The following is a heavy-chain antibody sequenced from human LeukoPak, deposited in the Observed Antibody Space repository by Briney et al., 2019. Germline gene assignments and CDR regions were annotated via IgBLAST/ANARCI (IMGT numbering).Heavy chain of an antibody. CDR2: IYYSGST. J-gene: IGHJ4*02. CDR1: GGSISTNDYY. Sequence: SETLSLTCSVSGGSISTNDYYWDWIRHPPGMGLEYIGSIYYSGSTYYNPSLNSRVTISVDTSKNQFSLRLSSVTAADTAVYYCARHRGSSSLFDYWGQGTLVTVSS. CDR3: ARHRGSSSLFDY. V-gene: IGHV4-39*01. D-gene: IGHD6-6*01.